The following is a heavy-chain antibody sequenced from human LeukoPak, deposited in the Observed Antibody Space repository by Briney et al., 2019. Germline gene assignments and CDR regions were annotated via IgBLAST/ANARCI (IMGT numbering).Heavy chain of an antibody. Sequence: SQTLSLTCAISGDSVSSTSAAWNWIRQSPSRGLEWLGKTYYRSKWYNEYAISVKSRISINPDTSKNHFSLQLNSVTPEDTAVCYCTRSGSFSFDYWGQGTLVTVSS. J-gene: IGHJ4*02. CDR2: TYYRSKWYN. D-gene: IGHD1-26*01. V-gene: IGHV6-1*01. CDR3: TRSGSFSFDY. CDR1: GDSVSSTSAA.